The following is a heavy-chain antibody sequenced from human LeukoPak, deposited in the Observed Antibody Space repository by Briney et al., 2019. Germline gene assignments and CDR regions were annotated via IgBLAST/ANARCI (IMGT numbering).Heavy chain of an antibody. V-gene: IGHV3-53*01. CDR1: DFTVSNNY. D-gene: IGHD2-2*01. Sequence: GGSLRLSCAASDFTVSNNYMSWARQAPGKGLDWVSVIYSDGTTYYADSVKGRFTISRDNSKNTLYLQMNSLRAEDTAVYYCARDHIVVERRGLGRSNYYYYGMDVWGQGTTVTVSS. CDR2: IYSDGTT. J-gene: IGHJ6*02. CDR3: ARDHIVVERRGLGRSNYYYYGMDV.